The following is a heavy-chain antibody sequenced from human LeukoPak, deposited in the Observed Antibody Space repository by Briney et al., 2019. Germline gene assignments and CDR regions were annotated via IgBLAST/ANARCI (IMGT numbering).Heavy chain of an antibody. CDR1: GFTFSTHA. CDR2: IGGSDGST. Sequence: GGSLRLSCVASGFTFSTHAMSWVRLAPGKGLEWVSAIGGSDGSTYYADSVKGRFTISRDNSKNTLYLQMNSLRAEDTAVYYCAKDHNWNDVEGYFDYWGQGTLVTVSS. V-gene: IGHV3-23*01. CDR3: AKDHNWNDVEGYFDY. D-gene: IGHD1-1*01. J-gene: IGHJ4*02.